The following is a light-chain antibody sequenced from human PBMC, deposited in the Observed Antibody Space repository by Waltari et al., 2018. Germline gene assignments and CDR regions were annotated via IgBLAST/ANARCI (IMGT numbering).Light chain of an antibody. CDR1: ALPKHY. CDR3: QSADSSGTGV. V-gene: IGLV3-25*02. CDR2: KDS. J-gene: IGLJ2*01. Sequence: SYELTQPPSVSVSPGQTARITCSGDALPKHYAYCYQQKPGQAPVLVIYKDSERPSGIPERFSGSCSGTTVTLTISGVQAEEEADYYCQSADSSGTGVFGGGTKLTVL.